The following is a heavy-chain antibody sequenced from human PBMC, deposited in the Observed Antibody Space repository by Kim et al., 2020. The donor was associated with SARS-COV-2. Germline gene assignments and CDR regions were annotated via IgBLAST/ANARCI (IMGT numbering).Heavy chain of an antibody. Sequence: SETLSLTCTVSGGSLSSNSYWGWIRQPPGKGLEWVGSVYYSSNKYYNPSLKSRVTISVDTPKKQFFLKLTSVTAADTAVYYCASDYYETCGYFFDYWGQGILVAVSS. CDR1: GGSLSSNSY. D-gene: IGHD3-22*01. CDR3: ASDYYETCGYFFDY. V-gene: IGHV4-39*02. J-gene: IGHJ4*02. CDR2: VYYSSNK.